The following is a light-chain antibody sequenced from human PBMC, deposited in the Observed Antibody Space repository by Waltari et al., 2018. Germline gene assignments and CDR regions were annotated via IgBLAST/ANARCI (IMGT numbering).Light chain of an antibody. V-gene: IGLV7-46*01. J-gene: IGLJ7*01. CDR3: LLSFSGVHAV. CDR1: PGAVPSGHY. CDR2: DSN. Sequence: QAVVTQEPSLTVSPGGTVTLTCGPSPGAVPSGHYPYWFQQRPGQAPTTLIYDSNNKHSWTPARFSASLLGGKAALTLSGAQPEDEADYYCLLSFSGVHAVFGGGTHLTVL.